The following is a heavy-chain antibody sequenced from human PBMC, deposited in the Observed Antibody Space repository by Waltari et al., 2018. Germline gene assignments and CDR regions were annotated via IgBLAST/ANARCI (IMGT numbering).Heavy chain of an antibody. Sequence: QVQLVESGGGVVQPGRSLRLSCAASGFTFSSYGMHWVRQAPGKGLEWVAVIGYDGSNKYYADSVKGRFTISRDNSKNTLYLQMNSLRAEDTAVYYCAKDSQYSSSWYDYWGQGTLVTVSS. D-gene: IGHD6-13*01. J-gene: IGHJ4*02. CDR2: IGYDGSNK. CDR1: GFTFSSYG. CDR3: AKDSQYSSSWYDY. V-gene: IGHV3-30*18.